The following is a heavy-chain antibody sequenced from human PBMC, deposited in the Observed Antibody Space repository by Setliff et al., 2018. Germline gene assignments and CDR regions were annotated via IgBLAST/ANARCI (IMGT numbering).Heavy chain of an antibody. V-gene: IGHV4-34*01. CDR3: ARVWSSSSYYFDY. CDR1: GGSFSDYY. CDR2: INHSGST. J-gene: IGHJ4*02. D-gene: IGHD6-6*01. Sequence: PSETLSLTCAASGGSFSDYYWTWIRQPPGKGLEWIGEINHSGSTYYNPSLKSRVTITVDTSKNQFSLRLSSVTAADTAVYYCARVWSSSSYYFDYWGQGTLVTVSS.